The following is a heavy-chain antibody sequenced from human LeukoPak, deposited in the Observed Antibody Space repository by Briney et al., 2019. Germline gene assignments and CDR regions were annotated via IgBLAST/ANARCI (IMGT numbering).Heavy chain of an antibody. CDR1: GFTVSSNY. CDR2: IDSVDGA. D-gene: IGHD5-12*01. V-gene: IGHV3-53*01. J-gene: IGHJ4*02. Sequence: GGSLRLSCAASGFTVSSNYMSWVRQAPGKGLEWVSVIDSVDGAYYADSVKGRFIISRDNSKNTLYLQMNSVRAEDTAVYYCARGGMVATIENWGQGTLVTVSS. CDR3: ARGGMVATIEN.